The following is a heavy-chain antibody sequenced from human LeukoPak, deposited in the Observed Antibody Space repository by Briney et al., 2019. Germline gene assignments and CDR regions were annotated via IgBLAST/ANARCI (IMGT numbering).Heavy chain of an antibody. CDR1: GLTFSEYA. CDR3: AKRACKGCKGYYYMDV. CDR2: ITAGGSHT. Sequence: GGSLRLSCTASGLTFSEYAMTWVRQAPGKGLEWVSTITAGGSHTYYPDSVKGRFTISRDNSKNTLYLQMNSLRAEDTAVYYCAKRACKGCKGYYYMDVWGKGTTVTVSS. V-gene: IGHV3-23*01. J-gene: IGHJ6*03. D-gene: IGHD4/OR15-4a*01.